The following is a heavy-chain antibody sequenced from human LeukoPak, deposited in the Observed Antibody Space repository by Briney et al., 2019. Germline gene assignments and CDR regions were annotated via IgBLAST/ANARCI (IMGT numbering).Heavy chain of an antibody. CDR1: GFTFSGSA. V-gene: IGHV3-73*01. J-gene: IGHJ3*02. D-gene: IGHD3-10*01. Sequence: GGSLRLSCAASGFTFSGSAMHWVRQASGKRLEWLGRIRTKVNNYATLSAASVKGRFTISRDDSKNTAYLQTNNVEIEDTAVYYCTRRYYHDSGSYSTFDIWGQGTSVTVSS. CDR2: IRTKVNNYAT. CDR3: TRRYYHDSGSYSTFDI.